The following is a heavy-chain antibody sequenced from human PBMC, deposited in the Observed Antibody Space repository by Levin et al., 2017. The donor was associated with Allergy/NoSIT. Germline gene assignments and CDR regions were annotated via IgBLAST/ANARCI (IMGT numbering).Heavy chain of an antibody. D-gene: IGHD5-24*01. J-gene: IGHJ3*01. V-gene: IGHV3-33*01. CDR1: GFAFSAHG. CDR2: IWYDGTKP. CDR3: VGGPGSSFHNSAFDL. Sequence: PGGSLRLSCAASGFAFSAHGMNWVRQAPGKGLEWVSMIWYDGTKPRYADSVKGRFTISRDNTKNTLSLQMNSLRPEDTAVYYCVGGPGSSFHNSAFDLWGQGTLVTVSS.